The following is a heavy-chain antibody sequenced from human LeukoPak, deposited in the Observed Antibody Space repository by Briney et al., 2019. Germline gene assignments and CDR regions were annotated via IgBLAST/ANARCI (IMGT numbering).Heavy chain of an antibody. J-gene: IGHJ4*02. CDR3: GRCGAGFDH. CDR1: GYIFTSYW. D-gene: IGHD6-19*01. Sequence: GESLKISCKTSGYIFTSYWIGWVRQMPGKGLEWLGIIYPSDSDTRYSPSFQGQVTISADKSISTAYLQWSRLKASDTAMYYCGRCGAGFDHWGQGTLVTVSS. V-gene: IGHV5-51*01. CDR2: IYPSDSDT.